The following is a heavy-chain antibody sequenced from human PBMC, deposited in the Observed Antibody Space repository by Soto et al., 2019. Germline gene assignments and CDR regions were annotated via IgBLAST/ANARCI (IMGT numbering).Heavy chain of an antibody. D-gene: IGHD3-22*01. Sequence: GGSLRLSCAASGFTFSSYGMHWVRQAPGKGLEWVAAIWYDGSNKYYADSVKGRFTISRDNSKNTLYLQMNSLRAEDTAVYYCARDYYDSSGYYSHYYYGMDVWGQGTTATVSS. V-gene: IGHV3-33*01. CDR3: ARDYYDSSGYYSHYYYGMDV. J-gene: IGHJ6*02. CDR2: IWYDGSNK. CDR1: GFTFSSYG.